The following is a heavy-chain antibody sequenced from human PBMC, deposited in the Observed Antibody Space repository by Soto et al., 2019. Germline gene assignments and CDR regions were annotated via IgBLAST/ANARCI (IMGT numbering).Heavy chain of an antibody. V-gene: IGHV4-30-4*01. CDR2: ISYSGSA. CDR1: GGSISSGNYY. Sequence: PSETLSLTCTVSGGSISSGNYYWSWIRQPPGKGLEWIGFISYSGSAYYNPSLKSRVTISVDTSKNQFSLNLSFVTAADTAVYYCATMGTPATGLYYFDVSGQGIRVTVSS. D-gene: IGHD2-15*01. CDR3: ATMGTPATGLYYFDV. J-gene: IGHJ4*02.